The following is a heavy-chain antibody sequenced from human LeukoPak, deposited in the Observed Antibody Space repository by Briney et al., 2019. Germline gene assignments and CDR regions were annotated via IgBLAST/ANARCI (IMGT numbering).Heavy chain of an antibody. CDR3: TKDEGWEHHY. CDR2: ISASDGNT. V-gene: IGHV3-23*01. D-gene: IGHD1/OR15-1a*01. CDR1: GITIRSSG. J-gene: IGHJ4*02. Sequence: GGSLRLSCAASGITIRSSGMSWVRQAPGKGLEWVSGISASDGNTYYADSVQGRFTISRDSSENTLYLQMDSLRAGDTAIYYCTKDEGWEHHYWGQGTLVTVSS.